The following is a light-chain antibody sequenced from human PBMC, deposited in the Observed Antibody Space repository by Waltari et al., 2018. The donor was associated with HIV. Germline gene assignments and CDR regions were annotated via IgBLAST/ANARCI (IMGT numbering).Light chain of an antibody. CDR3: GADHGSESNFVWV. Sequence: QPVLTQPPSASASLGASVTLTCTLSSGYSNYKVDWYQQRPGKGPRFVMRVGTGGIVESKGDGILDRFSVVASGLNRYLTIKNIQEEDGSDYDCGADHGSESNFVWVFGGGTKLTVL. J-gene: IGLJ3*02. V-gene: IGLV9-49*01. CDR2: VGTGGIVE. CDR1: SGYSNYK.